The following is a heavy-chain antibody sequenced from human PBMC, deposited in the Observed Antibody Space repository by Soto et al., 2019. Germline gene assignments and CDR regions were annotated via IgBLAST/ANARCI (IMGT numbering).Heavy chain of an antibody. CDR3: ARPLPYYDILIGSTQSHPDENVIDR. Sequence: GESLKISCKGSGYSFTDYWISWVRQMPGKGLEWMGRIDPSDSYTNYSPSFQGHVTISVDKSISTAYLQWSSLKASDTAMYYCARPLPYYDILIGSTQSHPDENVIDRWGQGTGVTVAS. CDR2: IDPSDSYT. V-gene: IGHV5-10-1*01. CDR1: GYSFTDYW. D-gene: IGHD3-9*01. J-gene: IGHJ3*02.